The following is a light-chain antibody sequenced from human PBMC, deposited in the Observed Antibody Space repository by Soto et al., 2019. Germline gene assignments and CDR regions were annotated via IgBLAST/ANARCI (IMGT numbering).Light chain of an antibody. CDR2: KAS. V-gene: IGKV1-5*03. CDR3: QQYNTFPWT. J-gene: IGKJ1*01. CDR1: QSISSW. Sequence: DIQMTQSPPTLSASVGDRVTITCRASQSISSWLAWYQQKPGKAPNLLIYKASTLESAVPSRFSGSGSGTEFTLTISSLQPDDFATYYCQQYNTFPWTFGQGTKVEIK.